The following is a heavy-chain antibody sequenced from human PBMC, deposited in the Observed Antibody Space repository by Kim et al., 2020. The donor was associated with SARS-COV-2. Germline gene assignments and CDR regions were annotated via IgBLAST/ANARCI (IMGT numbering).Heavy chain of an antibody. CDR2: ISSSSSYI. CDR3: ARVTYCSSTSCYAGDFDY. J-gene: IGHJ4*02. Sequence: GGSLRLSCAASGFTFSSYSMNWVRQAPGKGLEWVSSISSSSSYIYYADSVKGRFTISRDNAKNSLYLQMNSLRAEDTAVYYCARVTYCSSTSCYAGDFDYWGQGTLVTVSS. V-gene: IGHV3-21*01. D-gene: IGHD2-2*01. CDR1: GFTFSSYS.